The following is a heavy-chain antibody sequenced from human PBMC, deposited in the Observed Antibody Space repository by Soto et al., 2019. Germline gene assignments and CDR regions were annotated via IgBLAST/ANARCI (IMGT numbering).Heavy chain of an antibody. J-gene: IGHJ4*02. Sequence: LRLSCAASGFTFSSYAMSWVRQAPGKGLEWVSAISGSGGSTYYADSVKGRFTISRDNSKNTLYLQMNSLRAEDTAVYYCANQHRMVRGVNFFDYWSQGTLVTVSS. CDR1: GFTFSSYA. CDR2: ISGSGGST. D-gene: IGHD3-10*01. CDR3: ANQHRMVRGVNFFDY. V-gene: IGHV3-23*01.